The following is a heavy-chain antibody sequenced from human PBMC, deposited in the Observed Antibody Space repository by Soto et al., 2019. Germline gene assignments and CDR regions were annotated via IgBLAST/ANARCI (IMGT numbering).Heavy chain of an antibody. V-gene: IGHV3-23*01. CDR3: AKDPFWIQLWGAFDY. CDR1: GFTFSSYA. Sequence: GGSLRLSCAASGFTFSSYAMSWVRQAPGQGLEWVSVISGSGGSIYYADSVKGRFTISRDNTKNTLYLQMNSLRAEDMAVYYCAKDPFWIQLWGAFDYWGQGTLVTVSS. J-gene: IGHJ4*02. CDR2: ISGSGGSI. D-gene: IGHD5-18*01.